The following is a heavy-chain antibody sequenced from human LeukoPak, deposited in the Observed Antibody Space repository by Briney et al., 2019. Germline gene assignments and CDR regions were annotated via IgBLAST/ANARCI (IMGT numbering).Heavy chain of an antibody. D-gene: IGHD6-6*01. J-gene: IGHJ3*01. CDR3: ARPTTRSSGDNDAVEV. V-gene: IGHV3-72*01. CDR1: GFTFSDHY. CDR2: SRNKANSYTT. Sequence: PGGSLRLSCAASGFTFSDHYIDWVRQAPGKGLEWVGRSRNKANSYTTEYAASVKGRFTVSRDDSKNSLYLQMNSLKAEDTAMYYCARPTTRSSGDNDAVEVWGQGTMVTVSS.